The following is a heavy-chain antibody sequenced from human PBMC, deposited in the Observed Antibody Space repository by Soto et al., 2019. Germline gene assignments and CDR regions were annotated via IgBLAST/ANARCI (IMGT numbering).Heavy chain of an antibody. CDR2: ISSSSSYT. CDR1: GFTFSSYS. D-gene: IGHD3-22*01. CDR3: ARDVSDSSGYYVY. Sequence: WGSLRLSCAASGFTFSSYSMNWVRQAPGKGLEWVSYISSSSSYTNYADSVKGRFTISRDNAKNSLYLQMNSLRAEDTAVYYCARDVSDSSGYYVYWGQGTLVTVSS. J-gene: IGHJ4*02. V-gene: IGHV3-21*05.